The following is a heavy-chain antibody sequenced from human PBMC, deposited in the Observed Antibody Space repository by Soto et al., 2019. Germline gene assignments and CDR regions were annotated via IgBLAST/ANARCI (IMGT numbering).Heavy chain of an antibody. CDR1: GYSFTAYW. J-gene: IGHJ3*02. CDR3: ARHNLRNAFDI. V-gene: IGHV5-51*01. CDR2: IYPGDSDT. Sequence: GESLKISCKASGYSFTAYWIGWVRQMPGKGLEWMGLIYPGDSDTRYSPSFQAQVTISADKSLSIAYLQWSSLRASDTAMYYCARHNLRNAFDIWGRGTMVTVSS.